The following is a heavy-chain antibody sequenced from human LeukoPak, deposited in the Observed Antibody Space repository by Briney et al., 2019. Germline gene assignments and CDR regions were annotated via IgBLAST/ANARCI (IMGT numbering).Heavy chain of an antibody. V-gene: IGHV4-39*07. D-gene: IGHD6-19*01. J-gene: IGHJ4*02. CDR3: ARSYSSGWYGNYFDY. Sequence: SETLSLTCTVSGGSLSSSSYYWGWIRQPPGKGLEWIGSIYYSGSTNYNPSLKSRVTISVDTSKNQFSLKLSSVTAADTAVYYCARSYSSGWYGNYFDYWGQGTLVTVSS. CDR1: GGSLSSSSYY. CDR2: IYYSGST.